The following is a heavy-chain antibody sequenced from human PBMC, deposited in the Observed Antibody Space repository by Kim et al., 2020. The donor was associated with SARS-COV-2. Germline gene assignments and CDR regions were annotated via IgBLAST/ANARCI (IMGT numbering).Heavy chain of an antibody. Sequence: GGSLRLSCAASGFTFSSYAMSWVRQAPGKGLEWVSAISGSGGSTYYADSVKGRFTISRDNSKNTLYLQMNSLRAEDTAVYYCAKFLVGVAATRGADYYYGMDVWGQGTRVTVSS. CDR1: GFTFSSYA. J-gene: IGHJ6*02. D-gene: IGHD2-15*01. CDR3: AKFLVGVAATRGADYYYGMDV. V-gene: IGHV3-23*01. CDR2: ISGSGGST.